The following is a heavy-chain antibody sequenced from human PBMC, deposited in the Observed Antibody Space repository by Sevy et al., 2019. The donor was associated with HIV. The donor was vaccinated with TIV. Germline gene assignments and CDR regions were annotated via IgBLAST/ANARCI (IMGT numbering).Heavy chain of an antibody. CDR1: GVSVNSGAYD. CDR3: ARRGGLVDGGMDV. D-gene: IGHD2-8*02. V-gene: IGHV4-61*08. J-gene: IGHJ6*02. Sequence: SETLSLTCTVSGVSVNSGAYDWTWIRQPPGKGLESIGYISYRGRTSYNPSLQSRVTISVDTPKNQFSLKLSSVTAADTAVYYCARRGGLVDGGMDVWGQGTTVTV. CDR2: ISYRGRT.